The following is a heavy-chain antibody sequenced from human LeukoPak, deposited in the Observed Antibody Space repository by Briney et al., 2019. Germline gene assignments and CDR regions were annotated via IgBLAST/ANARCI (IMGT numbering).Heavy chain of an antibody. CDR2: ISDYNGNT. D-gene: IGHD3-3*01. V-gene: IGHV1-18*01. J-gene: IGHJ6*03. CDR1: GYTFTSYG. Sequence: ASVKVSCKASGYTFTSYGISWVRQPPGQGLEWMGWISDYNGNTNYAQKLQGRVTMTTDTSTSTAYMELTSLRSDDTAVYYCARVARFGVGPSARAYYYYYMDVWGKGTTVTVSS. CDR3: ARVARFGVGPSARAYYYYYMDV.